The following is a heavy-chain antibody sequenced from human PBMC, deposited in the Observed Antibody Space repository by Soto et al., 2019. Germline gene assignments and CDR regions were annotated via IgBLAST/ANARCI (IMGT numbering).Heavy chain of an antibody. CDR1: GFSLTSGGVG. Sequence: SGPTLVNPTQTLTLTCTFSGFSLTSGGVGVAWIRQPPGKAPEWLALIYGDDDKRFRPSLKNRLSITGDNSRNEVVLKMTKMDPVDTGTFFCAHKHAATWLFDYWGQGILVTVSS. D-gene: IGHD2-2*01. CDR3: AHKHAATWLFDY. J-gene: IGHJ4*02. V-gene: IGHV2-5*02. CDR2: IYGDDDK.